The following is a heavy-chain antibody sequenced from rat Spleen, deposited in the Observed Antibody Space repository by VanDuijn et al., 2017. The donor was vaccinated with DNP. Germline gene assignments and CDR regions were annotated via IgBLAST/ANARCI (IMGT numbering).Heavy chain of an antibody. Sequence: EVKLVESGGGLVQPGRSLKLSCAASGFNFNGYWMGWVRQAPGKGLQWIGEIDKDSSPIKYNPSLKDKFTISRDNAQNTQFLQRSKLGSEDTASYYCVRERFGVDYWGQGVMVTVSS. CDR2: IDKDSSPI. CDR3: VRERFGVDY. J-gene: IGHJ2*01. V-gene: IGHV4-2*01. CDR1: GFNFNGYW. D-gene: IGHD4-3*01.